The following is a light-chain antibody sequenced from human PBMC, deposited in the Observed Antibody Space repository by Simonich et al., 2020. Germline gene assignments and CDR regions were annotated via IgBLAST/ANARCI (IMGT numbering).Light chain of an antibody. CDR2: GAS. Sequence: EIVMTQSPATLSVSPGERATLSCRASQSVSSNLVWYQQKPGQAPRLLIYGASTRATGIPARFSGSGSGTEFTLTISSLQSEDFAVYYCQQYGSSLMYTFGQGTKLEIK. CDR3: QQYGSSLMYT. J-gene: IGKJ2*01. V-gene: IGKV3-15*01. CDR1: QSVSSN.